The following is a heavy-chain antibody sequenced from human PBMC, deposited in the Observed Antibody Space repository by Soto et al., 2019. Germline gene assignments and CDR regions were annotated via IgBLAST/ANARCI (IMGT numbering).Heavy chain of an antibody. V-gene: IGHV4-34*01. CDR2: INHSGST. D-gene: IGHD2-15*01. CDR3: AGYCSGGSCQTDY. CDR1: GGSFSGYY. Sequence: PSETLSLTCAVYGGSFSGYYWSWIRQPPGKGLEWIGEINHSGSTNYNPSLKSRVTISVDTSKNQFSLKLSSVTAADTAVYYCAGYCSGGSCQTDYWGQGTLVTVS. J-gene: IGHJ4*02.